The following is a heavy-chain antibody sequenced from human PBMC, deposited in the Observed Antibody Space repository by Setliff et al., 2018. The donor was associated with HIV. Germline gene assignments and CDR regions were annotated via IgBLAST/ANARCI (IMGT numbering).Heavy chain of an antibody. V-gene: IGHV4-4*09. CDR2: IHASGKT. CDR1: GDTDFY. D-gene: IGHD2-21*02. CDR3: ATLDPSGGNFLAY. J-gene: IGHJ4*02. Sequence: SETLSLTCTVSGDTDFYWNWIRQPPGKGLEWIGYIHASGKTNYNPSLKSRVTISPDTSRMQFSLHLTSVTAADTAVYYCATLDPSGGNFLAYWGQGTLVTV.